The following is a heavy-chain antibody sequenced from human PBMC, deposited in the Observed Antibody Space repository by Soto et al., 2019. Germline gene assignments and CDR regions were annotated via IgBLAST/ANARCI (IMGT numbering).Heavy chain of an antibody. J-gene: IGHJ4*02. D-gene: IGHD3-10*01. V-gene: IGHV3-23*01. CDR2: ISVSGSFT. CDR3: AKIPTGSGSSKFDY. CDR1: GFTFRAYA. Sequence: PGGSLRLSCGASGFTFRAYAMNWVRQAPGKGLEWISAISVSGSFTHYADSVRGRFTISRDNSQNQLYLQMNNLRGDDTAMYYCAKIPTGSGSSKFDYWGQGIQVTVSS.